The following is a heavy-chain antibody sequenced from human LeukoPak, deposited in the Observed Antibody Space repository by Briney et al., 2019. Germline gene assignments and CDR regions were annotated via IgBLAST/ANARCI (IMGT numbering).Heavy chain of an antibody. CDR1: GFTFDDYS. V-gene: IGHV3-21*01. D-gene: IGHD3-22*01. CDR3: ARLPVVITGGYGMDV. Sequence: SGGSLRLSCAASGFTFDDYSMHWVRQAPGKGLEWVSSISSSSSYIYYADSVKGRFTISRDNAKNSLYLQMNSLRAEDTAVYYCARLPVVITGGYGMDVWGQGTTVTVSS. J-gene: IGHJ6*02. CDR2: ISSSSSYI.